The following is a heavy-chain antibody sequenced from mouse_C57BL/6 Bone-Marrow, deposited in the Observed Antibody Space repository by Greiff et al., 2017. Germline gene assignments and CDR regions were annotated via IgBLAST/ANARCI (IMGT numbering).Heavy chain of an antibody. Sequence: EVTLMESGGGLVKPGGSLKLSCAASGFTFSDYGMHWVRQAPEKGLEWVAYMSSGSSTIYYADTVKGRFTISSDNAKHTLFLQMTSLRSEDTAMYYCARRINLWGQGTLVTVSA. V-gene: IGHV5-17*01. D-gene: IGHD2-4*01. CDR3: ARRINL. CDR1: GFTFSDYG. J-gene: IGHJ3*01. CDR2: MSSGSSTI.